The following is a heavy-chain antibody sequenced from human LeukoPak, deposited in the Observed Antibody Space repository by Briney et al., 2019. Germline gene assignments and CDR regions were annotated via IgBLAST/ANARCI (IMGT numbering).Heavy chain of an antibody. D-gene: IGHD3-10*01. CDR3: ARGGPYFLWCGESTGGFDY. CDR2: INHSGRT. J-gene: IGHJ4*02. V-gene: IGHV4-34*01. CDR1: GGSFSGYY. Sequence: SETLSLTCAVSGGSFSGYYWSWFRQPPGKGLEWIGEINHSGRTNYNPSLKSRVTISVDTSKNQFSLKLSSVTAADTAVYYCARGGPYFLWCGESTGGFDYWGQGTLVTVSS.